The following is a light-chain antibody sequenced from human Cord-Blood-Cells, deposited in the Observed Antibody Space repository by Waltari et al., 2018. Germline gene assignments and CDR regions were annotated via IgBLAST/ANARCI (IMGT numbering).Light chain of an antibody. Sequence: QSALTQPPSVSGSPGQSVTISCTGTSTHVGSYNRVSWYQQAPGPAPKLRIYEVSNRPSGVPDRFTGSKSGNTASLTISGLQAEDEADYYCSSYTSSSTYVFGTGTKVTVL. CDR2: EVS. V-gene: IGLV2-18*02. CDR3: SSYTSSSTYV. J-gene: IGLJ1*01. CDR1: STHVGSYNR.